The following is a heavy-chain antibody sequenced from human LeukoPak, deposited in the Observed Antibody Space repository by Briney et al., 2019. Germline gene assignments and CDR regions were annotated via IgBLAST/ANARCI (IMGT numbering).Heavy chain of an antibody. V-gene: IGHV6-1*01. J-gene: IGHJ4*02. CDR1: GDSLSHNNVA. D-gene: IGHD2-21*02. CDR2: TYYRPKFNT. CDR3: PRESHCSFDY. Sequence: SQALSLTCAISGDSLSHNNVAWNWIRHSPSRCLEWLGRTYYRPKFNTDYAVSVKSRIAINSDTSKNQFSLQLNSVTPEDTGVYYCPRESHCSFDYWGQGTLVTVSS.